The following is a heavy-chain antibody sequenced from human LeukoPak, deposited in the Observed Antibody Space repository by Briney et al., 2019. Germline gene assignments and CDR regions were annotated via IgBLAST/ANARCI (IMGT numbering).Heavy chain of an antibody. CDR1: GFTVSTNY. CDR3: AIRTYYYDSSGHFDI. J-gene: IGHJ3*02. D-gene: IGHD3-22*01. Sequence: GGSLRLSCAASGFTVSTNYMAWVRQAPGKGLEWVSVIYSGSNTYYADSVKGRFTISRDNSKNTLYLQMNSLRAEDTAVYYCAIRTYYYDSSGHFDIWGQGTMVTVSS. V-gene: IGHV3-53*01. CDR2: IYSGSNT.